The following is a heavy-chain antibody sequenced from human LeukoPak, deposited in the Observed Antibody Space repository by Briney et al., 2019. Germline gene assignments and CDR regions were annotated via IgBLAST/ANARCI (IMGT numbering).Heavy chain of an antibody. J-gene: IGHJ4*02. CDR3: ARHPGDIVVVPAASFIDY. V-gene: IGHV4-39*01. CDR2: FYYSGNT. CDR1: GGSISSSSYY. D-gene: IGHD2-2*01. Sequence: PPETLSLTCTVSGGSISSSSYYWGWIRQPPGKGLEWIGNFYYSGNTYYNPSLKSRVTISVDTSKTQFSLRLSSVTAADTAVYYCARHPGDIVVVPAASFIDYWGQGTLVTVSS.